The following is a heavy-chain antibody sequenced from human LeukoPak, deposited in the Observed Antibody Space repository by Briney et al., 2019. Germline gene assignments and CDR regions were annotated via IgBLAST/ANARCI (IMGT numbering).Heavy chain of an antibody. CDR1: GYTFTSYY. D-gene: IGHD2-2*01. J-gene: IGHJ5*02. CDR2: INPSGGST. Sequence: ASVTVSCKASGYTFTSYYMHWVRQAPGQGLEWMGIINPSGGSTSYAQKFQGRVTMTRDTSTSTVYMELSSLRSEDTAVYYCATDGRWGYCSSTSCGNWFDPWGQGTLVTVSS. V-gene: IGHV1-46*01. CDR3: ATDGRWGYCSSTSCGNWFDP.